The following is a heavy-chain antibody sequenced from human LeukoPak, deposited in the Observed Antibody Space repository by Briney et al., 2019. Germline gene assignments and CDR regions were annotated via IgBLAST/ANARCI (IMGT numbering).Heavy chain of an antibody. CDR1: GGSISSNNW. V-gene: IGHV4-4*02. D-gene: IGHD6-6*01. CDR3: ARDVGARLSGF. J-gene: IGHJ4*02. CDR2: IYHSGNA. Sequence: SETLSLTCAVSGGSISSNNWWSWVRQPPGKGLEWIGEIYHSGNANYNPSLKTRVTMSVDKSKNQFSLILSSVTAADTAVYYCARDVGARLSGFWGQGTLVTVSS.